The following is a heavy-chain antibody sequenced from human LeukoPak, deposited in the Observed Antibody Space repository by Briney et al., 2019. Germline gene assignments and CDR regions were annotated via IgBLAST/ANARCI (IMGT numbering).Heavy chain of an antibody. Sequence: EASVKVSCKASGYIFSNYYMHWVRQAPGQGLEWMGWISAYNGNTNYAQKLQGRVTMTTDTSTSTAYMELRSLRSDDTAVYYCARVFIAVAGTVDYWGQGTLVTVSS. V-gene: IGHV1-18*04. CDR1: GYIFSNYY. CDR2: ISAYNGNT. CDR3: ARVFIAVAGTVDY. J-gene: IGHJ4*02. D-gene: IGHD6-19*01.